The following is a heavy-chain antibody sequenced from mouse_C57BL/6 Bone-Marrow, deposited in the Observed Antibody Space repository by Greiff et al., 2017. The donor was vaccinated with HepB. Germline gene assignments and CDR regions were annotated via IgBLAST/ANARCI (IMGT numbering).Heavy chain of an antibody. D-gene: IGHD2-4*01. Sequence: EVQGVESGGGLVKPGGSLKLSCAASGFTFSSYAMSWVRQTPEKRLEWVATISDGGSYTYYPDNVKGRFTISRDNAKNNLDLQMSHLKSEDTAMYYCARDQGYYYDYDDGYWGQGTTLTVSS. CDR3: ARDQGYYYDYDDGY. CDR1: GFTFSSYA. J-gene: IGHJ2*01. V-gene: IGHV5-4*01. CDR2: ISDGGSYT.